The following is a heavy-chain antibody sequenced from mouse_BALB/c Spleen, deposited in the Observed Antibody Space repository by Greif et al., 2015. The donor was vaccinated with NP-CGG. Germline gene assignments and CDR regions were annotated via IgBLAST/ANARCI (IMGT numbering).Heavy chain of an antibody. Sequence: QVQLKESGAELAKPGASVKMSCKASGYTFTSYWMHWVKQRPGQGLEWIGYINPSTGYTEYNQKFEDKATLTADKSSSTAYMQLSSLTSEDSAVYYCASSYYYGSSYYAMDYWGQGTSVTVSS. CDR3: ASSYYYGSSYYAMDY. J-gene: IGHJ4*01. CDR1: GYTFTSYW. D-gene: IGHD1-1*01. V-gene: IGHV1-7*01. CDR2: INPSTGYT.